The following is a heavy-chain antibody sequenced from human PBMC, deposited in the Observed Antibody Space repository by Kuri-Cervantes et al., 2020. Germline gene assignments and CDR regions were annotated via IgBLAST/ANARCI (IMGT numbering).Heavy chain of an antibody. CDR2: ICYDGSNK. CDR3: ARGGEYSGYDTWPGY. D-gene: IGHD5-12*01. J-gene: IGHJ4*02. CDR1: ESTFSSYG. V-gene: IGHV3-30*03. Sequence: GESLKISCAAAESTFSSYGMRWVRQAPGKGLEWVAVICYDGSNKYYANSVKGRFTISRDNSRNTLYLQMNSLRAEDTAVYYCARGGEYSGYDTWPGYWGQGTLVTVSS.